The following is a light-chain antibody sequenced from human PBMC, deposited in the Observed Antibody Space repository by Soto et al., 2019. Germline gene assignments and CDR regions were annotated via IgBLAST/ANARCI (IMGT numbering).Light chain of an antibody. CDR3: QQYGSSPRT. J-gene: IGKJ1*01. CDR1: QSVRDSH. Sequence: EIVLTQSPGTLSLSPGERATLSCRASQSVRDSHLAWYQQKPGQAPSLLIYETSSRATGIPDRFRGSGSGTEFALTITRVEPEDVAMYFCQQYGSSPRTFGQRTKVEI. CDR2: ETS. V-gene: IGKV3-20*01.